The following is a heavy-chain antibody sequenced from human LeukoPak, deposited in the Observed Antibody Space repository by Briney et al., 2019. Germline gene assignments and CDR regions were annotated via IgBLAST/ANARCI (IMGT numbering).Heavy chain of an antibody. V-gene: IGHV4-4*07. D-gene: IGHD3-16*02. Sequence: PSETLSLTCTVSGGSISSYYWSWLRQPAGKGLEWLGRIYTSGSTNYNPSLKSRVTMSVDTSKNQFSLKLSSVTAADTAVYYCARGSVLSYFDYWGQGTLVTVSS. J-gene: IGHJ4*02. CDR2: IYTSGST. CDR3: ARGSVLSYFDY. CDR1: GGSISSYY.